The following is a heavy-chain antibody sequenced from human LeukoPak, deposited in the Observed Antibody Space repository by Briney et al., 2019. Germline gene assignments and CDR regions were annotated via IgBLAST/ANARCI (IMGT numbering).Heavy chain of an antibody. CDR3: ARVSWAIAAAGPSHVNWFDP. J-gene: IGHJ5*02. Sequence: PSQTLSLTCTVSGGSISSGDYYWSWIRQPPGKGLEWIGYIYYSGSTYYNPSLKSRVTISVDTSKNQFSLKLSSVTAADTAVYYCARVSWAIAAAGPSHVNWFDPWGQGTLVTVSS. D-gene: IGHD6-13*01. CDR2: IYYSGST. CDR1: GGSISSGDYY. V-gene: IGHV4-30-4*01.